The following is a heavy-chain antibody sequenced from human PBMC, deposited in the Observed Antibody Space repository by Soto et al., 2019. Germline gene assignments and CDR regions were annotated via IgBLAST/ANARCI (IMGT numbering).Heavy chain of an antibody. D-gene: IGHD2-15*01. CDR3: AREMGKYCSGGSCYPPSYYYYGMDA. V-gene: IGHV1-2*02. Sequence: ASVKVSCKASGYTYTGYYMHWVRQAPGQGLEWMGWINPNSGNTKYSQKFQGRVTMTRDTSTSTAYMELSSLRSEDTAVYYCAREMGKYCSGGSCYPPSYYYYGMDAWGQGTTVTVSS. J-gene: IGHJ6*02. CDR2: INPNSGNT. CDR1: GYTYTGYY.